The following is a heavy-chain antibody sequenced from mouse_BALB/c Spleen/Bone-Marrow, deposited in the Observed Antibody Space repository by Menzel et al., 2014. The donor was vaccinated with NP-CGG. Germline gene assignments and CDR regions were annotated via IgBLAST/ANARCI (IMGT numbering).Heavy chain of an antibody. Sequence: EVKVEESGAEPVKPGASVKLSCTASGFNIKDTYMHWVKQRPEQGLEWIGRIDPANGNTKYDPKFQGKATITADTSSNTAYLQLSSLTSEDTAVYYCARYRLGTYFDYWGQGTTLTVSS. CDR3: ARYRLGTYFDY. CDR2: IDPANGNT. J-gene: IGHJ2*01. CDR1: GFNIKDTY. V-gene: IGHV14-3*02. D-gene: IGHD2-14*01.